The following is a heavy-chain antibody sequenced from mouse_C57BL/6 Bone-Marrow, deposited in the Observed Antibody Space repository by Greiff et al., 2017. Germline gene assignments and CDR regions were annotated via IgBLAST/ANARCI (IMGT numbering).Heavy chain of an antibody. CDR3: ARIYDGYYVRYFDV. V-gene: IGHV3-6*01. Sequence: EVQLQESGPGLVKPSQSLSLTCSVTGYSITSGYYWNWIRQFPGNKLEWMGYISYDGSNNYNPSLKNRISITLDTSKNQFFLKLNSVTTEDTATYSCARIYDGYYVRYFDVWGTGTTVTVSS. CDR1: GYSITSGYY. D-gene: IGHD2-3*01. J-gene: IGHJ1*03. CDR2: ISYDGSN.